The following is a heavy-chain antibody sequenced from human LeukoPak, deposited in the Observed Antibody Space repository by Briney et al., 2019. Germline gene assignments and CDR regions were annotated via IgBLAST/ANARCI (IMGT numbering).Heavy chain of an antibody. D-gene: IGHD3-22*01. CDR3: AKSAYCDASGYYREYYFDY. V-gene: IGHV3-23*01. J-gene: IGHJ4*02. Sequence: GGSLRLSCVSSGFSFSNYAMSWVRQAPGKGLEWVSSISGSGGSTHYADSVKGRFTISRDKTKNTLYLQMNSLRAEDTAVYYCAKSAYCDASGYYREYYFDYWGQGTLVTVSS. CDR2: ISGSGGST. CDR1: GFSFSNYA.